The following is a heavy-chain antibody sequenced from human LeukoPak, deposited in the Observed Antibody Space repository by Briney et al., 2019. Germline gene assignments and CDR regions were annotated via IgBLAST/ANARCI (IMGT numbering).Heavy chain of an antibody. CDR2: IHSDGTT. CDR3: ARLNFRGGEALHFDS. V-gene: IGHV4-4*09. CDR1: GGSLTNYY. D-gene: IGHD3-16*01. J-gene: IGHJ4*02. Sequence: SETLSLTCSVSGGSLTNYYWGWNRQPPGKGLEFIGYIHSDGTTNYDSSLQSRVAISLDTSKIQFSLRLYSVTAADTALYFCARLNFRGGEALHFDSWGQGTLVAVSS.